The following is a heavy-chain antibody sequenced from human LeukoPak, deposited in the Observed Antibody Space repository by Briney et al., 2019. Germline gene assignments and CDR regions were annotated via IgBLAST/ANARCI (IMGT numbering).Heavy chain of an antibody. V-gene: IGHV1-69*05. D-gene: IGHD5-18*01. CDR3: ARGSRGYSYGCDY. CDR2: LIPISNTT. J-gene: IGHJ4*02. Sequence: ASVKVSCKASGGAFRIYRLSWVRQAPGQGLEWMGGLIPISNTTNYAQKFQGRLSISRDESTSTTYMSLSSLTSEDTAVYFCARGSRGYSYGCDYWGQGTLVTVSS. CDR1: GGAFRIYR.